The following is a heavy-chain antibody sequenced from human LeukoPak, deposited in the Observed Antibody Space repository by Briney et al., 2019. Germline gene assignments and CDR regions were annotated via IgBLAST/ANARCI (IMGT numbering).Heavy chain of an antibody. J-gene: IGHJ4*02. CDR1: GFTFSSYY. Sequence: PGVSLTLSCAASGFTFSSYYMLGLRHAPGKGLVGLTRINSDGSSINYADPVKGRFTISRDNRKHTLYLQMHTQRLDDTAFFHCASAVRPSGYYKGYYFDYWGQGTLVTVSS. D-gene: IGHD3-22*01. V-gene: IGHV3-74*01. CDR2: INSDGSSI. CDR3: ASAVRPSGYYKGYYFDY.